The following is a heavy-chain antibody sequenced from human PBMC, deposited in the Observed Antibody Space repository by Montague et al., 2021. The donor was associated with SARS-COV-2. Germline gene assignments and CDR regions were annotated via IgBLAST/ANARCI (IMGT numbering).Heavy chain of an antibody. CDR2: TNYRSKWTS. D-gene: IGHD4-17*01. CDR3: VRDTGSAQAGFDA. CDR1: GDSVWSNTAA. J-gene: IGHJ4*02. V-gene: IGHV6-1*01. Sequence: CAISGDSVWSNTAAWNWIRQSPPGGLEWLGRTNYRSKWTSDYATSVEGRISIDPDTSMNQFFLHLRSVTPEDTGVYYCVRDTGSAQAGFDAWGQGTLVTVSS.